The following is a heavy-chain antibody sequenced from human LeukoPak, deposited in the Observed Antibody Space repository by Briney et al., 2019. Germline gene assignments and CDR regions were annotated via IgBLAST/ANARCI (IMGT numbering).Heavy chain of an antibody. D-gene: IGHD6-19*01. V-gene: IGHV3-30*02. CDR1: GFTFSSFG. J-gene: IGHJ4*02. CDR2: IRYDGIAI. CDR3: ARDLSVAVAGFY. Sequence: GGSLRLSCAASGFTFSSFGMNWVRQAPGKGLEWVTFIRYDGIAIYYADSVKGRFTISRDNAKNSLYLQMNSLRAEDTAVYYCARDLSVAVAGFYWGQGTLVTVSS.